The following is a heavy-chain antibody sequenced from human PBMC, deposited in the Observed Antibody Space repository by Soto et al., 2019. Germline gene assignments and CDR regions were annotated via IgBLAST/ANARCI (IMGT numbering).Heavy chain of an antibody. J-gene: IGHJ4*02. CDR3: ARDTGVYSDPFDH. D-gene: IGHD4-17*01. Sequence: QVQLMQSGAEVKTPGASMTVSCKPSGYPFTTYFTHWVRRAPGQGLEWMGWINPNSGGTHYAQKFRDRVTMTRDTSITTVYMALRGLTSDDTAVYYCARDTGVYSDPFDHWGQGTLVSVSS. V-gene: IGHV1-2*02. CDR1: GYPFTTYF. CDR2: INPNSGGT.